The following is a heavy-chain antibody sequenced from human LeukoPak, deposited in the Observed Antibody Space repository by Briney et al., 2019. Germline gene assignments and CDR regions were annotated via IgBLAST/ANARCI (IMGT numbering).Heavy chain of an antibody. D-gene: IGHD2-2*01. CDR2: ISTSSSTI. CDR3: ATDRYCGSASCQYYYYSGLDV. J-gene: IGHJ6*02. CDR1: GFTLSSSA. Sequence: GGSLRLSCAASGFTLSSSAMTWVRQAPGKGLEWVSYISTSSSTIYYADSVKGRFTISRDNAKNSLYLQMNSLRAEDTAVYFCATDRYCGSASCQYYYYSGLDVWGQGTTVTVSS. V-gene: IGHV3-48*01.